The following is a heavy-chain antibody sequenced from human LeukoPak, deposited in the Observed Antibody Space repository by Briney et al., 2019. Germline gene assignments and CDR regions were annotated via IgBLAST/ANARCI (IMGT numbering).Heavy chain of an antibody. V-gene: IGHV5-51*01. CDR2: ICPGDSDT. D-gene: IGHD6-6*01. CDR1: GYSFTSYW. J-gene: IGHJ6*03. Sequence: GESLKSSCKGSGYSFTSYWIGRVRQMPGKGLEWMGIICPGDSDTRYSPSFQGQVTISADKSISTAYLQWSSLKASDTAMYYCARHLSSSSVYYYNYMDVWGKGTTVTVSS. CDR3: ARHLSSSSVYYYNYMDV.